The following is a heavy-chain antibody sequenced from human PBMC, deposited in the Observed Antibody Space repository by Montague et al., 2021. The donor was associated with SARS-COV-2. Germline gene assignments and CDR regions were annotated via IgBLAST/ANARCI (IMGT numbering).Heavy chain of an antibody. J-gene: IGHJ5*02. V-gene: IGHV3-23*03. CDR3: AKGGCSGGSCYLYNWFDP. Sequence: SLRLSCAASGFTFSSYAMSWVRQAPGKGLEWVSVIYSGYPNTYYADSVKGRFTISRDNSKNTLYLQMNSLRAEDTAVYYCAKGGCSGGSCYLYNWFDPWAREPWSPSPQ. D-gene: IGHD2-15*01. CDR2: IYSGYPNT. CDR1: GFTFSSYA.